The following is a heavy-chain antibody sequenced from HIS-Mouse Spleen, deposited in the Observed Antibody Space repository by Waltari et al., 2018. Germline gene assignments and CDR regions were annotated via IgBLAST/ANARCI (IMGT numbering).Heavy chain of an antibody. CDR1: GYTFTGYY. CDR2: INPTGGGT. Sequence: QVQLVQSGAEVKKPGASVKVSCKASGYTFTGYYMHWVRQAPGQGLEWMEWINPTGGGTNYAQKFQGRVTMTRDTSISTAYMELSRLRSDDTAVYYCARDSIAVMDVWGQGTTVTVSS. V-gene: IGHV1-2*02. D-gene: IGHD6-19*01. CDR3: ARDSIAVMDV. J-gene: IGHJ6*02.